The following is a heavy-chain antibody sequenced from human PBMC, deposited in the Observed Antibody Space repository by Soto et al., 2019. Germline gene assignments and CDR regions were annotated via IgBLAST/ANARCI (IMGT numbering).Heavy chain of an antibody. D-gene: IGHD2-15*01. CDR3: ARTSLVVPAATREDY. Sequence: EVQLVESGGGLVQPGGSLRLSCAASGFTFSSYWMHWVRQAPGKGLVWVSRINSDGSSTSYADSVTGRFTISRDNAKNAVYLQMNSLRAEDTAVYYCARTSLVVPAATREDYWGQGTLVTVSS. V-gene: IGHV3-74*01. CDR1: GFTFSSYW. J-gene: IGHJ4*02. CDR2: INSDGSST.